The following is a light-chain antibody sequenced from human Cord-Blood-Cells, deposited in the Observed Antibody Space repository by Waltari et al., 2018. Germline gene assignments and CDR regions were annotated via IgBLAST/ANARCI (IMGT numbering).Light chain of an antibody. J-gene: IGKJ4*01. CDR3: QQRSNWLT. Sequence: DIVLTQSPATLSLSPGERANLSCRASQSVSSYLAWYQQKPGQAPRLLIYDASNRATGIPARFSGRGSGTDFTLTISSLEPEDFAVYYCQQRSNWLTFGGGTKVEIK. CDR2: DAS. V-gene: IGKV3-11*01. CDR1: QSVSSY.